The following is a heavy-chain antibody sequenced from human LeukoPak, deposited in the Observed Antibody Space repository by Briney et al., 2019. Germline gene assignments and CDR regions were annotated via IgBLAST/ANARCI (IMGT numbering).Heavy chain of an antibody. J-gene: IGHJ4*02. CDR3: ARVRPGYYTYFDY. CDR1: GFTFSSYA. Sequence: GGSLRLSCAASGFTFSSYAMSWVRQAPGKGLEWVSVIYSGGDTYYADSVKGRFTISRDNSKNTLYLQMNSLRAEDTAIYYCARVRPGYYTYFDYWGQGTLVTVSS. V-gene: IGHV3-23*03. CDR2: IYSGGDT. D-gene: IGHD3/OR15-3a*01.